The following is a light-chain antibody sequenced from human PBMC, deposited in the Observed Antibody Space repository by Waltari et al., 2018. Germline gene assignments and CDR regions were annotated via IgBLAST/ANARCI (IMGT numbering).Light chain of an antibody. V-gene: IGKV1-39*01. J-gene: IGKJ3*01. CDR3: QESYSTPFT. CDR2: AAS. CDR1: QSISSY. Sequence: DIQMTQSPSSLSASVGDRVTITCRASQSISSYLNRYQQKPGKAPKLLIYAASSLQSGVPSRFSCSGSETDFTLTITSLHPEDFATYYCQESYSTPFTFGPGTKVAI.